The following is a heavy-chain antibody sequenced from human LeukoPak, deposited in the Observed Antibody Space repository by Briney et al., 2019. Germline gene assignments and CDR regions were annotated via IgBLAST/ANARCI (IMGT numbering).Heavy chain of an antibody. CDR2: ISSSSSYI. V-gene: IGHV3-21*01. J-gene: IGHJ4*02. CDR1: GFTFSGYS. Sequence: PGGSLRLSCAASGFTFSGYSMNWVRQAPGKGLEWVSSISSSSSYIYYADSVKGRFTISRDNAKNSLYLQMNSLRAEDTAVYYCARESSSWYYFDYWGQGTLVTVSS. CDR3: ARESSSWYYFDY. D-gene: IGHD6-13*01.